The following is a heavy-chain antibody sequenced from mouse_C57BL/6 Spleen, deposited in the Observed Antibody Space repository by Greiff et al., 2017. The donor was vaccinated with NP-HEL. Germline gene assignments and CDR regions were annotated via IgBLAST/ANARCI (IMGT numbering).Heavy chain of an antibody. CDR2: ISDGGSYT. V-gene: IGHV5-4*01. Sequence: EVHLVESGGGLVKPGGSLKLSCAASGFTFSSYAMSWVRQTPEKRLEWVATISDGGSYTYYPDNVKGRFTISRDNAKNNLYLQMSHLKSEDTAMYYCARGVQYYFDFWGQGTTLTVSS. CDR3: ARGVQYYFDF. CDR1: GFTFSSYA. J-gene: IGHJ2*01.